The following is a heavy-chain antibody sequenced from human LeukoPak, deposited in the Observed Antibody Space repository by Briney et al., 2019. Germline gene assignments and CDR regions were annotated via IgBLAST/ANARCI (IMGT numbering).Heavy chain of an antibody. Sequence: SVKVSCKASGGTFSSYAISWVRQAPGQGLEWMGRIIPILGIANYAQKFQGRVTITADKSTSTAYMELSSLRSEDTAVYYCARNWGRGYSGYGLDYWGQGTLVTVSP. CDR1: GGTFSSYA. D-gene: IGHD5-12*01. V-gene: IGHV1-69*04. J-gene: IGHJ4*02. CDR2: IIPILGIA. CDR3: ARNWGRGYSGYGLDY.